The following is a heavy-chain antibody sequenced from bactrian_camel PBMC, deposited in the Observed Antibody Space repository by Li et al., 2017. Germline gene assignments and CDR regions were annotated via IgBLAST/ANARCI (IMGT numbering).Heavy chain of an antibody. D-gene: IGHD3*01. J-gene: IGHJ4*01. CDR1: GFTFRNYD. CDR2: IYSGGVVT. Sequence: VQLVESGGGLVQSGGSLRLSCAASGFTFRNYDMIWVRQALGKGLEWVSGIYSGGVVTSYSDSVKGRFTISRDNAKNILYLEMNSLKPEDTAMYYCALGSSRQATMTARGKGTQVTVS. V-gene: IGHV3S42*01.